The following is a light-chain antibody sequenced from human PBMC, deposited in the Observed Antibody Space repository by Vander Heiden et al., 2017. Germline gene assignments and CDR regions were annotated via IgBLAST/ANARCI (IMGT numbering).Light chain of an antibody. CDR1: SSDVGGYNY. J-gene: IGLJ1*01. CDR2: DVS. CDR3: SSYTSRSTDV. V-gene: IGLV2-14*03. Sequence: QSALTQPASVSGSPGQSITISGTATSSDVGGYNYVSWYQPHPGKAPKLIIYDVSNRPSGVSNRFSGSKSGNTASLTISGLQAEDEADYYCSSYTSRSTDVFGTGTKVTVL.